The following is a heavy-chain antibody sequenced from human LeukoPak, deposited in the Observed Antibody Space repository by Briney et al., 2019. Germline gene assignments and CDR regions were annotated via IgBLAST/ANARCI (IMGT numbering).Heavy chain of an antibody. CDR3: ANVVVATEDDAFDT. J-gene: IGHJ3*02. Sequence: GRSLRLSCAASGFTFSSYGMHWVRQAPGKGLEWVAVISYDGSNKYYADSVKGRFTISRDNSKNTLYLQMNSLRAEDTAVYYCANVVVATEDDAFDTWGQGTMVTVSS. CDR1: GFTFSSYG. D-gene: IGHD5-12*01. V-gene: IGHV3-30*18. CDR2: ISYDGSNK.